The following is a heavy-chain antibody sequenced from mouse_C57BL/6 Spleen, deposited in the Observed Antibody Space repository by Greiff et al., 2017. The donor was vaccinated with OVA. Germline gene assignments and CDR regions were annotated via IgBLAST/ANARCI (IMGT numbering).Heavy chain of an antibody. CDR1: GYTFTSYG. D-gene: IGHD1-1*01. CDR3: ARGITTVVATYGWYFDV. CDR2: IYIGNGYT. V-gene: IGHV1-58*01. J-gene: IGHJ1*03. Sequence: EVHLVESGAELVRPGSSVKMSCKTSGYTFTSYGINWVKQRPGQGLEWIGYIYIGNGYTEYNEKFKGKATLTSDTSSSTAYMQLSSLTSEDSAIYFCARGITTVVATYGWYFDVWGTGTTVTVSS.